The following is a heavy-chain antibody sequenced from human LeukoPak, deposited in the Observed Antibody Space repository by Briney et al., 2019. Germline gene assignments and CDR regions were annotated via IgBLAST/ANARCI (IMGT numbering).Heavy chain of an antibody. J-gene: IGHJ3*02. D-gene: IGHD3-3*01. V-gene: IGHV4-39*01. CDR2: IYYSGNT. Sequence: SETLSLTCTVSGGSISRNSYYWGWIRQPPGKGLEWVGSIYYSGNTYYNPSLKSRLTVLIDTSMNQFSLKLSSMTAADTAVYSCARYSLDFRAFDIWGQGTMVTVSS. CDR3: ARYSLDFRAFDI. CDR1: GGSISRNSYY.